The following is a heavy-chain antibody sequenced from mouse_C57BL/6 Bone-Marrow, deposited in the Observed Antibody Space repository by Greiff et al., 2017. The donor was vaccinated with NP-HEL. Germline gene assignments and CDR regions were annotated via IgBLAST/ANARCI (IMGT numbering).Heavy chain of an antibody. CDR1: GYSFTGYY. J-gene: IGHJ2*01. D-gene: IGHD3-1*01. CDR2: INPSTGGT. V-gene: IGHV1-42*01. Sequence: EVMLVESGPELVKPGASVKISCKASGYSFTGYYMNWVKQSPEKSLEWIGEINPSTGGTTYNQKFKAKATLTVDKSSSTAYMQLKSLTSEDSAVYYCARWQLGYFDYWGQGTTLTVSS. CDR3: ARWQLGYFDY.